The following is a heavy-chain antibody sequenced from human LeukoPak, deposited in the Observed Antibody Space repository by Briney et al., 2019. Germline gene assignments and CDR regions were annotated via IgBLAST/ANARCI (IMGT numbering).Heavy chain of an antibody. CDR2: IIPIFGTA. CDR1: GGTFSSYA. CDR3: ASGMVRGPFDY. Sequence: GSSVKVSCKASGGTFSSYAISWVRQAPGQGLEWMGGIIPIFGTANYAQKFQGRVTITADDSTSTAYMELSSLRSEDTAVYYCASGMVRGPFDYWGQGTLVTVSS. D-gene: IGHD3-10*01. J-gene: IGHJ4*02. V-gene: IGHV1-69*01.